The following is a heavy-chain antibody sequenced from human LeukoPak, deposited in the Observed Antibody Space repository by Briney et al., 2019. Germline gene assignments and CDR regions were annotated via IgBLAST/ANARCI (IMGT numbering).Heavy chain of an antibody. CDR2: ISWNSGSI. J-gene: IGHJ4*02. CDR3: AKVSLRLGELSSFDY. D-gene: IGHD3-16*02. CDR1: GFTFDDYA. Sequence: GGSLRLSCAASGFTFDDYAMHWVRQAPGKGLEWVSGISWNSGSIGYADSVKGRFTISRDNAKNSLYLQMNSLRAEDTALYYRAKVSLRLGELSSFDYWGQGTLVTVSS. V-gene: IGHV3-9*01.